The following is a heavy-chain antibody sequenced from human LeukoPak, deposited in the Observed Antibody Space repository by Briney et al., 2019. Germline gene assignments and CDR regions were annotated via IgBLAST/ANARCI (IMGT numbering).Heavy chain of an antibody. CDR1: GLTLSSYA. V-gene: IGHV3-23*01. J-gene: IGHJ4*02. CDR3: AKATSSYFYYFEF. CDR2: ISGSSCTT. Sequence: GGSLRLSCAPWGLTLSSYAMRWGRQAGGKGGEWVTGISGSSCTTYYAASVTGRFTISRDNSKNTLYLQTNTLRPDDTAVYYCAKATSSYFYYFEFWGQGTLVTVSS. D-gene: IGHD2-2*01.